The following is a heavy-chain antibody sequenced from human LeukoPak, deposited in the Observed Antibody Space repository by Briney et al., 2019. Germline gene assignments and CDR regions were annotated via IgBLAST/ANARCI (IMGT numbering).Heavy chain of an antibody. D-gene: IGHD6-13*01. J-gene: IGHJ4*01. Sequence: GESLKISCKGSGYSFTNYWIGWVRQMPGKGLEWMGIIYPGDSDTIYSPSFQGQVTISADKSISTAYLQWSSLKASDTAMYYCATAVAYSSSWYNDYWGQGTLVTVSS. CDR2: IYPGDSDT. V-gene: IGHV5-51*01. CDR1: GYSFTNYW. CDR3: ATAVAYSSSWYNDY.